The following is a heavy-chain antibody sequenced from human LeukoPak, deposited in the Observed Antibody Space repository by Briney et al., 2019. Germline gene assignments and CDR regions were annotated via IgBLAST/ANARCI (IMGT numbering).Heavy chain of an antibody. V-gene: IGHV4-4*02. Sequence: KPSETLSLTCAVSGDSISTNYWWTWVRQPPGKGLEWIGEIYHSGSINYNPSLKNRVPLSIDKSNNHFSLRLSSLSAADTAVYYCARGISGYFGTSGYYYDYWGQGTLVTVSS. D-gene: IGHD3-22*01. CDR3: ARGISGYFGTSGYYYDY. CDR1: GDSISTNYW. CDR2: IYHSGSI. J-gene: IGHJ4*02.